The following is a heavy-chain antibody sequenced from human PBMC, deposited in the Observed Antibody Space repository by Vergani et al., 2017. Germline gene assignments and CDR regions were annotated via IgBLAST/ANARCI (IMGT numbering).Heavy chain of an antibody. CDR1: GFNFTSSP. Sequence: QMQLVQSGPEVKKAGTPVKVSCKASGFNFTSSPMQWVRQARGQRLEWIGWIVVGSGNTNYAQKFQERVTITRDMSTSTAYMELSSLRSEDTAVYYCAAARRGDYYGMDVWGQGTTVTVSS. V-gene: IGHV1-58*02. J-gene: IGHJ6*02. CDR2: IVVGSGNT. CDR3: AAARRGDYYGMDV. D-gene: IGHD3-10*01.